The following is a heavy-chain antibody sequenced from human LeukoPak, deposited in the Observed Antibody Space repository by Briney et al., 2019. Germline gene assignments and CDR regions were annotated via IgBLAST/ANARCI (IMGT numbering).Heavy chain of an antibody. CDR2: INPSGGST. CDR3: ARGAPTTRIGAGRFDY. D-gene: IGHD5-12*01. CDR1: GNRLTNYY. J-gene: IGHJ4*02. V-gene: IGHV1-46*01. Sequence: ASVKVSCKAFGNRLTNYYVHWVRQAPGQGLEWMGEINPSGGSTSYAQTFQGRITVTRDTYTNTVYMDLSSLRSEDTATYYCARGAPTTRIGAGRFDYWGQGSLLTVAS.